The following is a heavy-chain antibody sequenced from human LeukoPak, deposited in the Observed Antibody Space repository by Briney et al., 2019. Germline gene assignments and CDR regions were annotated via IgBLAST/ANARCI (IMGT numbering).Heavy chain of an antibody. V-gene: IGHV3-23*01. Sequence: GGSLRLSCAASGFPLRSYAMNWVRQAPGKGLEWVSVISGGGANAHYADSVKGRFTISRDSSKSTVFLQMNSLRVEDTAVYYCAKSRRGVIIDESDYWGQGTLVTVSS. CDR2: ISGGGANA. J-gene: IGHJ4*02. D-gene: IGHD3-10*01. CDR3: AKSRRGVIIDESDY. CDR1: GFPLRSYA.